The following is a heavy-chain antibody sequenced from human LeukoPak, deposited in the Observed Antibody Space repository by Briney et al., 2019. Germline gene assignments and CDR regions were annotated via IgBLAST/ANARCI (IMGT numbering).Heavy chain of an antibody. J-gene: IGHJ4*02. Sequence: PSETLSLTCTVSGGSISSSSYYWGWIRQPPGKGLEWIGSIYYSGSTYYNPSLKSRVTISIDTSKNQFSLKLSSVTAADTAVYYCARDPIVAETNWGQGTLVTVSS. D-gene: IGHD3-22*01. CDR3: ARDPIVAETN. CDR1: GGSISSSSYY. V-gene: IGHV4-39*07. CDR2: IYYSGST.